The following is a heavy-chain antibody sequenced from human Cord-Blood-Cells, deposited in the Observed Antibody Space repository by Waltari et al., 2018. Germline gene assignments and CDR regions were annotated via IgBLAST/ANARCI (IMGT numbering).Heavy chain of an antibody. CDR3: ARVRGVVIAIDY. CDR1: GGSFSGYY. Sequence: VQLQQWGAGLLKPSETLSLNCAVYGGSFSGYYWSWSRQPPGKGLEWIGEIHRSGSTYYNTSLKSRVTISVDTSKNQFSLKLSSVTAADTAVYYCARVRGVVIAIDYWGQGTLVTVSS. CDR2: IHRSGST. J-gene: IGHJ4*02. V-gene: IGHV4-34*01. D-gene: IGHD2-21*01.